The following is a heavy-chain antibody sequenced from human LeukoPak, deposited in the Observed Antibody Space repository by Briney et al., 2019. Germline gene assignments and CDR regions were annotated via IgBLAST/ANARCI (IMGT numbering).Heavy chain of an antibody. V-gene: IGHV3-7*05. CDR3: ARGKGWIDH. J-gene: IGHJ4*02. CDR2: IKEDRSEK. Sequence: GGSLRLSCAPSGFTFSNYWMTWVRQAPRKGLEWVADIKEDRSEKYYVDSVKGRLNISRDNAKKSLPLPMHSLRAEDTALYHCARGKGWIDHWGQGSLVSVPS. D-gene: IGHD6-19*01. CDR1: GFTFSNYW.